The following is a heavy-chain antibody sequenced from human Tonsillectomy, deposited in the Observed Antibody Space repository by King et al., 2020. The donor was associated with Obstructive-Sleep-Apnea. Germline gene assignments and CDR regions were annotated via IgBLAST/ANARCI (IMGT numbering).Heavy chain of an antibody. D-gene: IGHD5-18*01. V-gene: IGHV3-7*03. Sequence: VQLVESGGGLVQPGGSLRLSCAASGFIFSSYWMSWVRQAPGKGLEWVANIKKDGSKKNYVDSVRGRFTISRDNANNSLNLQMNSLRPEDTAVYYSASLDTDLVTADFWGQGTLVTVSS. J-gene: IGHJ4*02. CDR2: IKKDGSKK. CDR1: GFIFSSYW. CDR3: ASLDTDLVTADF.